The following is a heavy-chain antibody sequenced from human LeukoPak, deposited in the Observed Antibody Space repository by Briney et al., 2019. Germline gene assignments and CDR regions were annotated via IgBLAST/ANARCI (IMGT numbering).Heavy chain of an antibody. CDR3: ARDGIVGAPGNFDY. CDR1: GYTFTGYY. D-gene: IGHD1-26*01. V-gene: IGHV1-2*02. CDR2: INPNSGGT. J-gene: IGHJ4*02. Sequence: ASVKVSCKASGYTFTGYYMHWVRQAPGQGLEWMGWINPNSGGTNYAQKFQGRVTMTRDTSIGTAYMVLSRLRSDDTAVYYCARDGIVGAPGNFDYWGQGTLVTVSS.